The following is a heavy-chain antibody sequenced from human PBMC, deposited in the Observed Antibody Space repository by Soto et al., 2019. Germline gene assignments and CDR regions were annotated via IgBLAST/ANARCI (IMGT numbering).Heavy chain of an antibody. V-gene: IGHV5-51*01. J-gene: IGHJ6*02. CDR1: GYSFTSYW. Sequence: PGESLKISCKGSGYSFTSYWIGWVRQMPGKGLEWMGIIYPGDSDTRYSPSCQGKVTISADKSISTAYLQWSSLKASVTAMYYCARAGYYDILTGYPHADYYYYGMDVWGQGTTVTVSS. CDR3: ARAGYYDILTGYPHADYYYYGMDV. CDR2: IYPGDSDT. D-gene: IGHD3-9*01.